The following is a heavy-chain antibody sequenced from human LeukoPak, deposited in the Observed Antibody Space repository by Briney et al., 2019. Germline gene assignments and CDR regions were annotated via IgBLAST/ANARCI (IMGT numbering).Heavy chain of an antibody. Sequence: PGGSLRLSCAASGFTFSSYSMNWVRQAPGKGLEWVSSISSSSSYIYYADSVKGRFTISRDNAKNSLYLQMNSLRAEDTAVYYCVRELVWFGELQTYMDVWGKGTTVSISS. V-gene: IGHV3-21*01. D-gene: IGHD3-10*01. CDR3: VRELVWFGELQTYMDV. CDR2: ISSSSSYI. J-gene: IGHJ6*03. CDR1: GFTFSSYS.